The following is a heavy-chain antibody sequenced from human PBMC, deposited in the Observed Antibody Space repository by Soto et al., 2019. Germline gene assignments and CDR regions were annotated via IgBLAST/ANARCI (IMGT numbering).Heavy chain of an antibody. J-gene: IGHJ4*02. CDR2: ISSGSGTI. D-gene: IGHD6-13*01. CDR3: ARDIVYIAADY. Sequence: QVQLVESGGGFVKPGGSLRLSCAASGFTFSDYYMSWIRHAPGKGLEWVSYISSGSGTIYYADSVKGRFTISRDNAKNSLYLQMNSLRAEDTAVYYCARDIVYIAADYWCQGTLVTVSS. CDR1: GFTFSDYY. V-gene: IGHV3-11*01.